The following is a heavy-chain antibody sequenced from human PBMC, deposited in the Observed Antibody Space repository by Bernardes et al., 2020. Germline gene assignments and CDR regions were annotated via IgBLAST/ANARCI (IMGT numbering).Heavy chain of an antibody. J-gene: IGHJ6*02. CDR1: GGSISSGGYY. D-gene: IGHD3-16*01. Sequence: TLSLTCTVSGGSISSGGYYWSWIRQHPGKGLEWIGYIYYSGSTYYNPSLKSRVTISVDTSKNQFSLKLSSVTAADTAVYYCARERMITFGGVMGRGGMDVWGQGTTVTVSS. V-gene: IGHV4-31*03. CDR3: ARERMITFGGVMGRGGMDV. CDR2: IYYSGST.